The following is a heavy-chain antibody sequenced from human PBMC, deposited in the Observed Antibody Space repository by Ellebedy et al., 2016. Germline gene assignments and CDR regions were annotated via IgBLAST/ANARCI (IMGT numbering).Heavy chain of an antibody. CDR3: SRYSTASGS. CDR2: IKSITGGGTT. D-gene: IGHD2-21*01. J-gene: IGHJ4*02. CDR1: GFSFTTAW. V-gene: IGHV3-15*05. Sequence: GGSLRLSCAASGFSFTTAWMNWVRQAPGKGLEWVGRIKSITGGGTTDLAAPGKGRFTISRDDSENRLFLQMNSLRAEDTALYYCSRYSTASGSWGRGTQVTVSA.